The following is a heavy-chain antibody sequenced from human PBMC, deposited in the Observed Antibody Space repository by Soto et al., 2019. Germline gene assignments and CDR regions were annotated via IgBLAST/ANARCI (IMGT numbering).Heavy chain of an antibody. V-gene: IGHV1-69*01. CDR1: GGTFSSYA. CDR2: IIPIFGTA. CDR3: AREGASGSHIGY. D-gene: IGHD3-22*01. J-gene: IGHJ4*02. Sequence: QVQLVQSGAEVKKPWSSVKVSCKASGGTFSSYAISWVRQAPGQGLEWMGGIIPIFGTANYAQKFQGRVTSTADESTSTAYMELSSLRSEDTAVYYCAREGASGSHIGYWGQGTLVTVSS.